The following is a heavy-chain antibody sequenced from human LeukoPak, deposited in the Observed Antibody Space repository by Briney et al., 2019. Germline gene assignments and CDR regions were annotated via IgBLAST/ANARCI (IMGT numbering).Heavy chain of an antibody. Sequence: SETLSLTCTVSGGSISSSSSYWGWIRQPPGKGLEWIGEINHSGSTNYNPSLKSRVTISVDTSKNQFSLKLSSVTAADTAVYYCARAHSGSYFYWGQGTLVTVSS. D-gene: IGHD1-26*01. V-gene: IGHV4-39*07. J-gene: IGHJ4*02. CDR3: ARAHSGSYFY. CDR1: GGSISSSSSY. CDR2: INHSGST.